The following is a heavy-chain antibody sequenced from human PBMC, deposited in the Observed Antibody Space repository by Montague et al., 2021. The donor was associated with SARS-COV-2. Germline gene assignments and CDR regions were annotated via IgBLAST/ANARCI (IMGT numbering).Heavy chain of an antibody. Sequence: TLSLTCTVSGGSISSGSYYWSWIRQPAGKGLEWIGRIYTSGSTNYNPSLKSRVTISVDTSKNQFSLKLSSVTAADTAVYYCAREGGIGDSGSNTWSYYYYGMDVWGQGTTVTVSS. CDR2: IYTSGST. CDR3: AREGGIGDSGSNTWSYYYYGMDV. CDR1: GGSISSGSYY. J-gene: IGHJ6*02. V-gene: IGHV4-61*02. D-gene: IGHD3-22*01.